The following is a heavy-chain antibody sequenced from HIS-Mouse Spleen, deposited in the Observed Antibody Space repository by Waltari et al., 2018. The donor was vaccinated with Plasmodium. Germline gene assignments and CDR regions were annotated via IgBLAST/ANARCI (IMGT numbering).Heavy chain of an antibody. V-gene: IGHV3-7*01. D-gene: IGHD6-13*01. CDR1: GFPFSGYW. CDR2: IKQDGSEK. Sequence: EVQLVESGGGLVQPGGSLRLSCAPSGFPFSGYWMSWVRQAPGKGLEWVANIKQDGSEKYYVDSVKGRFTISRDNAKNSLYLQMNSLRAEDTAVYYCASSWYWYFDLWGRGTLVTVSS. J-gene: IGHJ2*01. CDR3: ASSWYWYFDL.